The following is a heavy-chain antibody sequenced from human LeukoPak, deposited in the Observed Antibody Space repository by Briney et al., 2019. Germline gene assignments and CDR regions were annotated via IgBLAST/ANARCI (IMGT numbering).Heavy chain of an antibody. CDR3: ATDRGYSSSWYFDY. CDR1: GGTFSSYA. Sequence: SVTVSCKASGGTFSSYAISWVRQAPGQGLEWMGGIIPIFGTANYAQKFQGRVTITADESTSTAYVELSSLRSEDTAVYYCATDRGYSSSWYFDYWGQGTLVSVSS. V-gene: IGHV1-69*13. J-gene: IGHJ4*02. D-gene: IGHD6-13*01. CDR2: IIPIFGTA.